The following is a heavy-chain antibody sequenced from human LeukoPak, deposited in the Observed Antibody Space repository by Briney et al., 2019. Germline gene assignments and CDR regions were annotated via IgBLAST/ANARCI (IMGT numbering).Heavy chain of an antibody. V-gene: IGHV3-23*01. CDR1: GFTFSSYA. CDR3: AKDRTYPSD. D-gene: IGHD2-2*01. CDR2: ISGSGSST. Sequence: GGSLRLSCAASGFTFSSYAMTWVRQAPGKGLEWVSVISGSGSSTYYADSVKGRFAISRDNSKNTLYLHMNSLRAEDTAVYYCAKDRTYPSDWGQGTLVTVSS. J-gene: IGHJ4*02.